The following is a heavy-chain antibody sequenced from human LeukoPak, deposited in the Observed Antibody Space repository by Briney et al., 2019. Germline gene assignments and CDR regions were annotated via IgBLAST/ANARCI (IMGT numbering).Heavy chain of an antibody. V-gene: IGHV3-13*01. D-gene: IGHD6-25*01. J-gene: IGHJ6*02. CDR2: IGFDGDT. CDR1: GFTLRSYD. CDR3: ARGRQDYNYRMDV. Sequence: GGSLRLSCAAAGFTLRSYDMHWVRQTAGKGLEWVSTIGFDGDTYYAGSVKGRFTFSRENAKNSLYLQMNSLRAGDTAVYYCARGRQDYNYRMDVWGQGTTVTVSS.